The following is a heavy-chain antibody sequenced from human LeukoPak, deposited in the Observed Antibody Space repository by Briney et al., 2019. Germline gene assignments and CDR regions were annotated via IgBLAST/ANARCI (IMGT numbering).Heavy chain of an antibody. D-gene: IGHD6-19*01. J-gene: IGHJ4*02. Sequence: GGSLRLSCAASGFTFSSYAMSWVRQAPGKGLEWVSVISGSGDRTYYADSVKGRFTISRDSSKNTLYLQMNSLRAEDTAVYYCATTLGSGWKFDYWGQGTLVTVSS. CDR2: ISGSGDRT. V-gene: IGHV3-23*01. CDR1: GFTFSSYA. CDR3: ATTLGSGWKFDY.